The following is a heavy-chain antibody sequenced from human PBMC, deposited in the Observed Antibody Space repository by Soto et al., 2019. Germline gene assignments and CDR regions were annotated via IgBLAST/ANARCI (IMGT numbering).Heavy chain of an antibody. V-gene: IGHV3-23*01. Sequence: GGSLRLSCAASGFTFSSYAMNWVRQAPGKGLEWVSAISGSGGSTYYADSVKGRFTISRDNSKNTLYLQMNSLRAEDTAVYYCAKELYCSGGSCPNDYWGQGTLVTVSS. J-gene: IGHJ4*02. CDR3: AKELYCSGGSCPNDY. CDR2: ISGSGGST. CDR1: GFTFSSYA. D-gene: IGHD2-15*01.